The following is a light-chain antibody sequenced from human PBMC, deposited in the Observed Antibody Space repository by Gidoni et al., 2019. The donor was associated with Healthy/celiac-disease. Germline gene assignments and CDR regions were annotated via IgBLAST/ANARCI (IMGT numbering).Light chain of an antibody. Sequence: QSALTQPRSVSGSPGQSVTISCTGTSSDVGSYNYVSWYQHHPGKAPKLVIYDVSQRPAGVPDRFSGSKSGNTASLTISGLQAEDEADYYCCSYAGSYTYVFGIGTKVSVL. CDR2: DVS. CDR1: SSDVGSYNY. J-gene: IGLJ1*01. V-gene: IGLV2-11*01. CDR3: CSYAGSYTYV.